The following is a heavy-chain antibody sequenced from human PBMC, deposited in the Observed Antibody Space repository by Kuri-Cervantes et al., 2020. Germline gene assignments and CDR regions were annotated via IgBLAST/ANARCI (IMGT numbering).Heavy chain of an antibody. J-gene: IGHJ2*01. CDR3: ARAWDSSGYYLLSFDL. CDR2: INHSGST. D-gene: IGHD3-22*01. CDR1: GGSFSGYY. Sequence: SETLSLTCAVYGGSFSGYYWSWIRQPPGKGLEWIGEINHSGSTNYNPSLKSRVTISVDTSKNQFSLKLNSVTAADTAVYYCARAWDSSGYYLLSFDLWGRGTLVTVSS. V-gene: IGHV4-34*01.